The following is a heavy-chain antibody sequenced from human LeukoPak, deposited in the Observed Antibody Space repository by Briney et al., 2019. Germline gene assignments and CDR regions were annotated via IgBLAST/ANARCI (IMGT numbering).Heavy chain of an antibody. J-gene: IGHJ5*02. Sequence: TLSLTCTVSGTSISSGSYYWSWLRQPAGKRLEWIGRIYTRGSTNYNPSFESRVTISLDTSKNQFSLKLSSVSAADTAVYYCARDLYPAYSSNWFDPWGQGTLVTVSS. CDR1: GTSISSGSYY. CDR2: IYTRGST. CDR3: ARDLYPAYSSNWFDP. D-gene: IGHD6-19*01. V-gene: IGHV4-61*02.